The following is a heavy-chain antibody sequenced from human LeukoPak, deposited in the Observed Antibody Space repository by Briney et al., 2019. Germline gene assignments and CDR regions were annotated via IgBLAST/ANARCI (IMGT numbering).Heavy chain of an antibody. CDR2: IYYSGST. CDR3: ARGSPSLEYSYDY. D-gene: IGHD5-18*01. Sequence: PSETLSLTCTVSGGSISSYYWSWTRQPPGKGLEWIGYIYYSGSTNYNPSLKSRVTISVDTSKNQFSLKLSSVTAADTAVYYCARGSPSLEYSYDYWGQGTLVTVSS. CDR1: GGSISSYY. J-gene: IGHJ4*02. V-gene: IGHV4-59*01.